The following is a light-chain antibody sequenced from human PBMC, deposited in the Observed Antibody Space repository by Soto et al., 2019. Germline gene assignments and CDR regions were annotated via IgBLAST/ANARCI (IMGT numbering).Light chain of an antibody. CDR3: QQTYNTRRT. CDR1: QSITSL. CDR2: GAS. Sequence: DIQMTQSPSSLTASAGDRVTITCRASQSITSLLNWYQQKPGKAPKLLIYGASNLQSGVPSRFSGSGSGTDFTLTISSLQPEDFATYYCQQTYNTRRTFGQGTKVEIK. J-gene: IGKJ1*01. V-gene: IGKV1-39*01.